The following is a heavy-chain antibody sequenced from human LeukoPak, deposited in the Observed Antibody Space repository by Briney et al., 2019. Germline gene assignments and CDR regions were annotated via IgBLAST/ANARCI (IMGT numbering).Heavy chain of an antibody. D-gene: IGHD6-19*01. Sequence: GGSLRLSCAASGFTFSNAWMSWVRQAPGKGLEWVGRIKSKTDGGTTDYAAPVKGRFTISRDDSKTTLYLQMNSLKTEDTAVYYCTTDRLAVGSFDYWGQGTLVTVSS. CDR2: IKSKTDGGTT. J-gene: IGHJ4*02. CDR3: TTDRLAVGSFDY. V-gene: IGHV3-15*01. CDR1: GFTFSNAW.